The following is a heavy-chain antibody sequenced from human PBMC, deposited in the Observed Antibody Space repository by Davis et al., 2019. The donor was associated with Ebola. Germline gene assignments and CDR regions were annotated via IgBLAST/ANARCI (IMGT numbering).Heavy chain of an antibody. J-gene: IGHJ4*02. D-gene: IGHD3-3*01. CDR1: GFTFDDYA. CDR2: ISWNSGSI. Sequence: SLKISCAASGFTFDDYAMHWVRQAPGKGLELVSGISWNSGSIGYVDSVKGRFTISRDNAKNSLYLQMNSLRAEDTAVYYCARAKGEYYDFWSGPFDYWGQGTLVTVSS. CDR3: ARAKGEYYDFWSGPFDY. V-gene: IGHV3-9*01.